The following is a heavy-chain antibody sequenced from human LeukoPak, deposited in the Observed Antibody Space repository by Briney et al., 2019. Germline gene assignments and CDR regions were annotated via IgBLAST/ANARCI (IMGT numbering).Heavy chain of an antibody. V-gene: IGHV1-18*01. CDR1: GYTFTSYG. D-gene: IGHD3-10*01. CDR2: ISAYNGNT. J-gene: IGHJ6*02. Sequence: GASVKVSCKASGYTFTSYGISWVRQAPGQGLEWTGWISAYNGNTNYAQKLQGRVTMTTDTSTSTAYMELRSLRSDDTAVYYCARDRPRYYGSDMDVWGQGTTVTVSS. CDR3: ARDRPRYYGSDMDV.